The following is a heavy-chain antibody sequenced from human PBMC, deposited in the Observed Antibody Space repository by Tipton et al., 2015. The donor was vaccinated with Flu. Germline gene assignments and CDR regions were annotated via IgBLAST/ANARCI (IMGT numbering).Heavy chain of an antibody. V-gene: IGHV3-48*03. Sequence: LRLSCAASGFTFSSYEMNWVRQAPGKGLEWVSYISSSGSTIYYADSVKGRFTISRDNAKNSLYLQMNSLRAEDTAVYYCARGSSSARRYYFDYWGQGTLVTVSS. CDR2: ISSSGSTI. D-gene: IGHD6-6*01. CDR1: GFTFSSYE. CDR3: ARGSSSARRYYFDY. J-gene: IGHJ4*02.